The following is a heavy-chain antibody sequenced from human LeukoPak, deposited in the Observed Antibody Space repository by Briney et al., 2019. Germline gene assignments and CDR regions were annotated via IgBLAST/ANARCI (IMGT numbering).Heavy chain of an antibody. Sequence: PVESLRLSSAASGFTFSNYAMSWVRPAPGKGRGWVSAITDNVGTTYYADSVKRRFTISRDNSKNTLYLQVNSLRGEDTAVYYCAKAPYSDYGAGRPPFMDVWGNGTTVGISS. CDR1: GFTFSNYA. J-gene: IGHJ6*04. CDR2: ITDNVGTT. V-gene: IGHV3-23*01. D-gene: IGHD3-10*01. CDR3: AKAPYSDYGAGRPPFMDV.